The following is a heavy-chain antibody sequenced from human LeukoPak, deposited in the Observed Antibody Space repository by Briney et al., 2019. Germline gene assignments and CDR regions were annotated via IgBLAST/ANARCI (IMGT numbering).Heavy chain of an antibody. V-gene: IGHV1-8*01. Sequence: GASVKVSCKASGYSFTSHDINWVRQATGQGLEWVGWMNPNSGNTGYAQKFQDRVTMTRNTSISTAYLELSSLGSEDTAMYYCASALKRGSAGTLIDHWGQGTLVTVSS. CDR3: ASALKRGSAGTLIDH. D-gene: IGHD6-13*01. CDR1: GYSFTSHD. CDR2: MNPNSGNT. J-gene: IGHJ4*02.